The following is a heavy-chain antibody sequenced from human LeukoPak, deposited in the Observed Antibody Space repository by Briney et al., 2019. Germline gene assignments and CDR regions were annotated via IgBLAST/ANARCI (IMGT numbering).Heavy chain of an antibody. CDR3: AKAHREDGSNYRESYFDY. D-gene: IGHD5-24*01. CDR1: GLTFSSHG. Sequence: PGGSLRLSCAASGLTFSSHGMHWVRQAPGKGLEWVALIWYDGSNKYYADSVKGRFTISRDNSKNTLYLQMNSLRAEDTAVYYCAKAHREDGSNYRESYFDYWGQGTLVTVSS. CDR2: IWYDGSNK. V-gene: IGHV3-33*06. J-gene: IGHJ4*02.